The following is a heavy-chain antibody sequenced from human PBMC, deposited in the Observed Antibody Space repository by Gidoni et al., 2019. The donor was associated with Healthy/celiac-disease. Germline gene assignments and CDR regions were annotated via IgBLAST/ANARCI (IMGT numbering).Heavy chain of an antibody. CDR2: TYYRSKWYN. J-gene: IGHJ4*02. D-gene: IGHD4-17*01. Sequence: QVQLQQSGPGLVKPSQTLSLTCAISGDSVSSNSAAWNWIRQSPSRGLEWLGRTYYRSKWYNDDAVSVKSRITINPDTSKNQFSLQLNAVTPEDTAVYYGARELKVDYGGNPGGLGYWGQGTLVTVSS. V-gene: IGHV6-1*02. CDR1: GDSVSSNSAA. CDR3: ARELKVDYGGNPGGLGY.